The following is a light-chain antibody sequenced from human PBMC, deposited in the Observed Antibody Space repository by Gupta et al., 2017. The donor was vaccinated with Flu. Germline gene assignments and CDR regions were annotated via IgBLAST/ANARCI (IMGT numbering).Light chain of an antibody. Sequence: YNYVSWFQQHQGKAPKLLIYEVSNRPSGVPDRFSGSKSGNTASLTVSGLQAEDEADYYCSSFADSRYIFGAGTTVTVL. J-gene: IGLJ1*01. V-gene: IGLV2-8*01. CDR3: SSFADSRYI. CDR1: YNY. CDR2: EVS.